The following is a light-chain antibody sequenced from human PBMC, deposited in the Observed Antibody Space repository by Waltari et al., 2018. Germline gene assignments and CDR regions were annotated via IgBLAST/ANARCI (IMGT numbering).Light chain of an antibody. J-gene: IGKJ1*01. Sequence: ATRSVRASQSVSRTLAWYQQKTGQAPRLLIYGASTRAAGIPDRFSGSGSGTDFSLTISRLEPEDFAVYYCQHYVRLPVTFGQGTKVEIK. V-gene: IGKV3-20*01. CDR3: QHYVRLPVT. CDR2: GAS. CDR1: QSVSRT.